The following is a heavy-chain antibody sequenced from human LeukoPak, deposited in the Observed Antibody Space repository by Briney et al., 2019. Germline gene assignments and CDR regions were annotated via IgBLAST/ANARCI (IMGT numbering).Heavy chain of an antibody. CDR3: AKTESRDYYDSSGYQGGYYFDY. J-gene: IGHJ4*02. Sequence: GGSLRLSCAASGFTFSSYAMHWVRQAPGKGLEWVAVISYDGSNKYYADSVKGRFTISRDNSKNTLYLQMNSLRAEDTAVYYCAKTESRDYYDSSGYQGGYYFDYWGQGTLVTVSS. V-gene: IGHV3-30*07. D-gene: IGHD3-22*01. CDR1: GFTFSSYA. CDR2: ISYDGSNK.